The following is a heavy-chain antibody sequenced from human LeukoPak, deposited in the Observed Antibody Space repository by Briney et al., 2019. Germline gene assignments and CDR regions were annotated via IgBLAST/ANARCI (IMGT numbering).Heavy chain of an antibody. CDR1: GYRFTNYW. CDR2: IDPSDSYT. V-gene: IGHV5-10-1*01. Sequence: GESLRISCKDSGYRFTNYWISWVRQMPGKGLEWMGRIDPSDSYTSYSPSFHGHVTFSADKSISTAYLQWSSLKASDTAMYYCASLADYYGSGSYIAYWGQGTLVTVSS. D-gene: IGHD3-10*01. J-gene: IGHJ4*02. CDR3: ASLADYYGSGSYIAY.